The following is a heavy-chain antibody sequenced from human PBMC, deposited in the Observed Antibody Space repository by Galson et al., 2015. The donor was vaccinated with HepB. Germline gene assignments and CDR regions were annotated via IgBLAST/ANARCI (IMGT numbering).Heavy chain of an antibody. J-gene: IGHJ4*02. Sequence: SVKVSCKASGYIFTSKGISWVRQAPGQGLEWMGWISTNSGDTNYAQKFQGRVTMTTDTSTSTAYMELRSLRSDDPAVYYCARDVDHRFDHWGQGTLVTVSS. CDR1: GYIFTSKG. CDR3: ARDVDHRFDH. V-gene: IGHV1-18*01. CDR2: ISTNSGDT.